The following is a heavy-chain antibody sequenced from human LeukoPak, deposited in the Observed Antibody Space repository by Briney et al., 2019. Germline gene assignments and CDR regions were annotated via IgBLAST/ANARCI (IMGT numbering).Heavy chain of an antibody. D-gene: IGHD3-10*01. Sequence: SETLSLTCAVYGGSFSGYYWSWIRQPPGKGLEWIGEINHSGSTNYNPSLKSRVTISVDTSKNQFSLKLSSVTAADTAVYYCAGGLWFGELSQDDAFDIWGQGTMVTVSS. CDR3: AGGLWFGELSQDDAFDI. CDR1: GGSFSGYY. J-gene: IGHJ3*02. CDR2: INHSGST. V-gene: IGHV4-34*01.